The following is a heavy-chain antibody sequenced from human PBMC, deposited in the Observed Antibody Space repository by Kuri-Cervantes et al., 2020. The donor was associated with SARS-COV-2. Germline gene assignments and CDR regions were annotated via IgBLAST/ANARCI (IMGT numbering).Heavy chain of an antibody. CDR2: INPSGGST. CDR3: AKGAAEGGSGWLFDY. Sequence: ASVKVSCKASGYTFTSYYMHWVRQAPGQGLEWMGIINPSGGSTSYAQKFQGRVTMTRDTSTSTVYMELSSLRSEDTAVYYCAKGAAEGGSGWLFDYWGQGTLVTDSS. D-gene: IGHD6-19*01. J-gene: IGHJ4*02. CDR1: GYTFTSYY. V-gene: IGHV1-46*01.